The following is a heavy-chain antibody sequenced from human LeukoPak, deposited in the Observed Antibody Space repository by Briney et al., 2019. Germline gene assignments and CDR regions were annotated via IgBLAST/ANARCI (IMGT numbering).Heavy chain of an antibody. J-gene: IGHJ6*02. V-gene: IGHV3-33*01. D-gene: IGHD6-19*01. CDR3: ARDNGMTSGWYAGRIDYYYGMDV. Sequence: GRSLRLSCAASGFAFSSYGMHWVRQAPGKGLEWVAVIWYDGSNKYYADSVKGRFTISRDNSKNTLYLQMNSLRDEDTAVYYCARDNGMTSGWYAGRIDYYYGMDVWGQGTTVTVSS. CDR1: GFAFSSYG. CDR2: IWYDGSNK.